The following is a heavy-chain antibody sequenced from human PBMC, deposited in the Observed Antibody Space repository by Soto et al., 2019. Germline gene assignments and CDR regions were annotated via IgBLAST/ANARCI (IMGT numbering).Heavy chain of an antibody. Sequence: SETLSLTCTVSGGSVSSGSYYWSWIRQPPGKGLEWIGYIYYSGSTNYNPSLKSRATISVDTSKNQFSLKLSSVTAADTAVYYCARDRAGIAVAGTWGQGTLVTVSS. V-gene: IGHV4-61*01. D-gene: IGHD6-19*01. CDR1: GGSVSSGSYY. J-gene: IGHJ4*02. CDR2: IYYSGST. CDR3: ARDRAGIAVAGT.